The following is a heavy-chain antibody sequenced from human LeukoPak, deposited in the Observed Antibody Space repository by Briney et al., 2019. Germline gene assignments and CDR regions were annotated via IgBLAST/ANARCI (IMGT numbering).Heavy chain of an antibody. CDR1: GGSISSGSYY. V-gene: IGHV4-61*02. D-gene: IGHD2-15*01. Sequence: SSETLSLTCTLSGGSISSGSYYWSWIRQPAGKGLEWIGRINTSGSTIYNPSLKSRVTISVDTSKNQFSMKLSSVTAADTAVYYCARASYIYCSGGSCYPELSWFVPWGQGTLVTVSS. J-gene: IGHJ5*02. CDR3: ARASYIYCSGGSCYPELSWFVP. CDR2: INTSGST.